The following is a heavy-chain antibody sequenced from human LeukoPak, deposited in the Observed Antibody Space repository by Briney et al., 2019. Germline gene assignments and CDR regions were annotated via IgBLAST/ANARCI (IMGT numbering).Heavy chain of an antibody. D-gene: IGHD3-10*01. J-gene: IGHJ5*02. Sequence: SETLSLTCIVSGGSISSYYWSWIRQPPGKGLEWIGYFYYSGSTSYNPSLKSRVTISVDTPKNQFSLKLSSVTAADTAVYYCARVIRGADNWFDPWGQGIPVTVSS. CDR2: FYYSGST. CDR1: GGSISSYY. CDR3: ARVIRGADNWFDP. V-gene: IGHV4-59*01.